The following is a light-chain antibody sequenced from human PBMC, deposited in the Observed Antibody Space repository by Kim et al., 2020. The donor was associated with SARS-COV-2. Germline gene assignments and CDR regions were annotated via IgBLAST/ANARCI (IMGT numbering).Light chain of an antibody. CDR3: QQSNNWPPLT. V-gene: IGKV3-15*01. CDR2: GAA. J-gene: IGKJ4*01. Sequence: EIVMTQSPATLSVSPGETATLSCRASQSVSTKLAWYQHKPGQAPRLLIYGAATRAIGIPARFSGSGSGTEFTLTISSLQSEDSAVYYCQQSNNWPPLTFGGGTKVVIK. CDR1: QSVSTK.